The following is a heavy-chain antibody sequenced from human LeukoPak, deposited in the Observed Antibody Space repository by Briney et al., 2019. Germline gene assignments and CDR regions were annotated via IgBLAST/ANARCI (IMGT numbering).Heavy chain of an antibody. CDR1: GFIFSNAW. D-gene: IGHD5-12*01. CDR2: IKQDGSEK. Sequence: GGSLRLSCAASGFIFSNAWMSWVRQAPGKGLEWVANIKQDGSEKYYVDSVKGRFTISRDNDKNSLYLQMNSLRAEDTAVYYCATGGKWLALEYWGRGTLVTVSS. V-gene: IGHV3-7*01. CDR3: ATGGKWLALEY. J-gene: IGHJ4*02.